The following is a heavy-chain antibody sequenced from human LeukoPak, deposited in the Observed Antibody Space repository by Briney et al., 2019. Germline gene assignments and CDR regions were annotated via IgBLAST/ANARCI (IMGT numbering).Heavy chain of an antibody. Sequence: GGSLRLSCAASGFTFSTYAMSWVRQAPGKGLEWVSGISGSGGSTYYADSVKGRFTISRDNSKNTVYLEMNSLRAEDTAVYYCARDGENHYYDYWGQGTLVTVST. CDR1: GFTFSTYA. J-gene: IGHJ4*02. CDR2: ISGSGGST. D-gene: IGHD7-27*01. V-gene: IGHV3-23*01. CDR3: ARDGENHYYDY.